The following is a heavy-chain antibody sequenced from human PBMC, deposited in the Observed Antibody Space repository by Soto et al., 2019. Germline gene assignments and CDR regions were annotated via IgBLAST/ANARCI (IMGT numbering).Heavy chain of an antibody. V-gene: IGHV3-23*01. D-gene: IGHD3-10*01. CDR1: GLTFSSYA. Sequence: EVQLLESGGGLVQPGGSLRLSCAASGLTFSSYAMSWVRQAPGKGLEWVSAISGSGGNTYYGDSVKGRFTITRDNSKKTLYLQMNSPGVGDTAVYYCALLGSRYYGMGVWGQGTTVTVSS. J-gene: IGHJ6*02. CDR2: ISGSGGNT. CDR3: ALLGSRYYGMGV.